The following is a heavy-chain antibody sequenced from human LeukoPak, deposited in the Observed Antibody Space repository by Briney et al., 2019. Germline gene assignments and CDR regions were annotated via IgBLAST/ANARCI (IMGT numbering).Heavy chain of an antibody. V-gene: IGHV3-30*18. J-gene: IGHJ6*02. Sequence: GRSLRLSCAASGFTFSSYGMHWVRQAPGKGLEWVAVISHDGSNKYYADSVKGRFTISRDNSKNTLYLQMNSLRAEDTAVYYCAKDRSSHFLVDYYYGMDVWGQGTTVTVSS. CDR1: GFTFSSYG. D-gene: IGHD6-13*01. CDR2: ISHDGSNK. CDR3: AKDRSSHFLVDYYYGMDV.